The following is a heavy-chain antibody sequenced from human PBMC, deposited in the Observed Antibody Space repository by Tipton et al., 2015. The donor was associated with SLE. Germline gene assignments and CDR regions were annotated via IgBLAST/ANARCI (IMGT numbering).Heavy chain of an antibody. D-gene: IGHD1-14*01. CDR3: ARGYPVGFDP. V-gene: IGHV1-2*02. CDR1: GYTFTGYY. J-gene: IGHJ5*02. CDR2: INPNSGGT. Sequence: QSGPEVKKPGASVKVSCKASGYTFTGYYMHWVRQAPGQGLEWMGWINPNSGGTNYAQKFQGRVTMTRDTSTSTVYMELSSLRSEDTAVYYCARGYPVGFDPWGQGTLVTVSS.